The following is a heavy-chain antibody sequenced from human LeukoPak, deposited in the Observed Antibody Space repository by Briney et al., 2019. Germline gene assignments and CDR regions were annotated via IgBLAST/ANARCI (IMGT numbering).Heavy chain of an antibody. CDR3: AREANWESRGFDP. Sequence: PSETLSLTCAVYGGSFSGYYWSWIRQPPGKGLEWIGEINHSGSTNYNPSLKSRGTISVDTSKNQFSLKLSSVTAADTAVYYCAREANWESRGFDPWGQGTLVTVSS. CDR1: GGSFSGYY. V-gene: IGHV4-34*01. J-gene: IGHJ5*02. D-gene: IGHD7-27*01. CDR2: INHSGST.